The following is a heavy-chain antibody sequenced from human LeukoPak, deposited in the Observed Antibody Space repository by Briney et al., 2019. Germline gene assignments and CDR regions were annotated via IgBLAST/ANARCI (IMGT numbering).Heavy chain of an antibody. CDR2: IYTSGST. CDR3: AREWVDGSVGFDI. D-gene: IGHD2-15*01. Sequence: SETLSLTCTVSGGSISSYYWSWIRRPAGKGLEWIGRIYTSGSTNYNPSLKSRVTMSVDTSKNQFSLKLSSVTAADTAVYYCAREWVDGSVGFDIWGQGTMVTVSS. J-gene: IGHJ3*02. V-gene: IGHV4-4*07. CDR1: GGSISSYY.